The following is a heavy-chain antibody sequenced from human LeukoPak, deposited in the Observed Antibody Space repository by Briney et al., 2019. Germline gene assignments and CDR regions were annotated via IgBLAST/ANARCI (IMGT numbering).Heavy chain of an antibody. D-gene: IGHD4-17*01. Sequence: SETLSLTCTVSGGSNSSGSYYWCWIRQPAGKGLEWIGRIYTSGSTNYNPSLKSRVTISADTSKNQFSLKLTSVTAADTAVYYCARDGDSGDYAYWGQGTLVTVSS. J-gene: IGHJ4*02. CDR1: GGSNSSGSYY. V-gene: IGHV4-61*02. CDR2: IYTSGST. CDR3: ARDGDSGDYAY.